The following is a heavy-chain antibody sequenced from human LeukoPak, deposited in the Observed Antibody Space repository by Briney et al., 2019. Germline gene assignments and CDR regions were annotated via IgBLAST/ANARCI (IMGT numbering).Heavy chain of an antibody. J-gene: IGHJ3*01. V-gene: IGHV3-15*07. D-gene: IGHD3-9*01. CDR1: GFTFTNTW. CDR3: ARDWYHAFDF. CDR2: IKSKSGGGTT. Sequence: TGGSLRLSCAASGFTFTNTWMNWVRQAPGKGLEWVGRIKSKSGGGTTDYAAPVKGRFTISRDDSKNTLYLQMNSLKTEDTAVYYCARDWYHAFDFWGQGTMVTVSS.